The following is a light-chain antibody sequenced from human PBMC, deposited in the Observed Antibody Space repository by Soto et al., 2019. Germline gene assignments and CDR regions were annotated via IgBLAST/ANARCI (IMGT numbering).Light chain of an antibody. V-gene: IGKV3-20*01. CDR3: QQHGSSPPSWT. CDR2: GAS. J-gene: IGKJ1*01. Sequence: ETVLTQSPGTLSLSPGERATLFCRASQSVSSSYLAWYQQRPGQAPSLLIFGASSRATGIPDRFSGSGSGTEFTLTISRLEPEDFAVYYCQQHGSSPPSWTFGQGTKVEV. CDR1: QSVSSSY.